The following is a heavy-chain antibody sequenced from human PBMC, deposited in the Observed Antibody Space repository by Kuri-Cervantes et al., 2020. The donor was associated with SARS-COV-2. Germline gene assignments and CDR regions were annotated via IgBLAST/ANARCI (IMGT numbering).Heavy chain of an antibody. V-gene: IGHV3-30*02. J-gene: IGHJ4*02. CDR2: IRYDGSNK. CDR3: ATLGYCSSTSCYKRFDY. CDR1: GFTFSSYG. D-gene: IGHD2-2*02. Sequence: GGSLRLSCAASGFTFSSYGMNWVRQAPGKGLEWVAFIRYDGSNKYYADSVKGRFTISRDNAKNSLYLQMNSLRAEDAAVYYCATLGYCSSTSCYKRFDYWGQGTLVTVSS.